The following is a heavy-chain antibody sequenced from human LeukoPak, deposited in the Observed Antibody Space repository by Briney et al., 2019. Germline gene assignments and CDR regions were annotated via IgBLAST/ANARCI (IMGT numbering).Heavy chain of an antibody. CDR2: ISSSGSTI. J-gene: IGHJ4*02. V-gene: IGHV3-11*04. Sequence: MPGGSLRLSCAASGFTFSDYYMSWIRQAPGKGLEWVSYISSSGSTICYADSVKGRFTISRDNAKNSLYLQMNSLRAEDTAVYYCARDRHSSSPCFDYWGQGTLVTVSS. CDR3: ARDRHSSSPCFDY. CDR1: GFTFSDYY. D-gene: IGHD6-6*01.